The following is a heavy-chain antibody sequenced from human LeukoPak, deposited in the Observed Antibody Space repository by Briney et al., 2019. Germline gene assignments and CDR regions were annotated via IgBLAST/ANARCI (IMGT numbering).Heavy chain of an antibody. J-gene: IGHJ3*02. CDR1: GYTFTSYG. V-gene: IGHV1-24*01. CDR2: FDPEDGEA. Sequence: GASVKVSCKASGYTFTSYGISWVRQAPGQGLEWMGGFDPEDGEAIYAQKFQGRVTMTEDTSTDTAYMELSSLRSEDTAVYYCATLGVPGAFDIWGQGTMVTVSS. D-gene: IGHD2-8*01. CDR3: ATLGVPGAFDI.